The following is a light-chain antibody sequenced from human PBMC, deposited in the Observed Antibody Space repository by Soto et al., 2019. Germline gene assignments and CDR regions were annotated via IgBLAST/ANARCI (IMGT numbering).Light chain of an antibody. J-gene: IGKJ1*01. CDR3: QNYNSYSEA. V-gene: IGKV1-5*03. CDR2: KES. Sequence: DIQMTQSPSTLSSSLGDSVTITCRGSQSISSWLAWYQQKTGKAPKILIYKESTLKSGVPSRFSGSGSGTELNLTISRLQPDDFATYYCQNYNSYSEACGQGTKVDIK. CDR1: QSISSW.